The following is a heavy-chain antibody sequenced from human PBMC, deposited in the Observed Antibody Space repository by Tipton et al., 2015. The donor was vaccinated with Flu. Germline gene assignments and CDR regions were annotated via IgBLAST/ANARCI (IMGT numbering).Heavy chain of an antibody. CDR2: ISWNSGRV. CDR1: GFNFDDYA. D-gene: IGHD3-3*01. CDR3: ARDHPPSITVLGEITDYFGMAV. Sequence: SLRLSCAASGFNFDDYAMHWVRQVPGKGLEWVSGISWNSGRVGYADSVKGRFTISRDNAKNSLYLQMNSPRAEDTAVYYCARDHPPSITVLGEITDYFGMAVWGQGTTVTVSS. J-gene: IGHJ6*02. V-gene: IGHV3-9*01.